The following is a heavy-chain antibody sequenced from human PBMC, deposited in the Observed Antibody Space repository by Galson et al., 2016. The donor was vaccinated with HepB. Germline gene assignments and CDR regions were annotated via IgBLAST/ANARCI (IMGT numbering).Heavy chain of an antibody. D-gene: IGHD4/OR15-4a*01. CDR1: GGSFSDYS. J-gene: IGHJ4*02. CDR3: AGGGTMMLALATLDD. Sequence: SVKVSCKASGGSFSDYSINWVRQAPGQGLEWVGGIIPLFERTTYAQEFQGRVSISADGSTSTAYMELSSLRFEDTAVYYCAGGGTMMLALATLDDWGQGTLITVST. CDR2: IIPLFERT. V-gene: IGHV1-69*13.